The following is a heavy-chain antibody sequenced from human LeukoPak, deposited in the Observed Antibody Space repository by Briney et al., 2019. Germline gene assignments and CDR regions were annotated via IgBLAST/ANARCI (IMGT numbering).Heavy chain of an antibody. CDR2: IKRDGSQK. Sequence: GGSLRLSCAASGFTFSSNWMSWVRQAPGKGLEWVANIKRDGSQKYYVDSVKGRFTISRDNAKNSLYLQMNSLRAEDTAIYYCARDTPESSGWDWGQGTLVTVSS. CDR3: ARDTPESSGWD. J-gene: IGHJ4*02. V-gene: IGHV3-7*01. D-gene: IGHD6-19*01. CDR1: GFTFSSNW.